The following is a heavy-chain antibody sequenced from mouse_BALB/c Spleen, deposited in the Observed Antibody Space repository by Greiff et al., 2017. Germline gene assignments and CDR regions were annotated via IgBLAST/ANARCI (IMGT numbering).Heavy chain of an antibody. CDR3: ARGNGYDVGWYFDV. V-gene: IGHV5-6-3*01. Sequence: EVKLQESGGGLVQPGGSLKLSCAASGFTFSSYGMSWVRQTPDKRLELVATINSNGGSTYYPDSVKGRFTISRDNAKNTLYLQMSSLKSEDTAMYYCARGNGYDVGWYFDVWGAGTTVTVSS. J-gene: IGHJ1*01. CDR1: GFTFSSYG. CDR2: INSNGGST. D-gene: IGHD2-2*01.